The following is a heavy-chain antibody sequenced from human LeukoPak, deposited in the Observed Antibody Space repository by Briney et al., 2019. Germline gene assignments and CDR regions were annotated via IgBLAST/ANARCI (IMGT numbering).Heavy chain of an antibody. CDR1: GGSISSYY. V-gene: IGHV4-59*08. CDR3: ARHSTAMVSVAY. J-gene: IGHJ4*02. CDR2: IYYSGGT. D-gene: IGHD5-18*01. Sequence: PSETLSLTCTVSGGSISSYYWSWIRQPPGKGLEWIGYIYYSGGTNYNPSLKSRVTISVDTSKNQFSLKLSSVTAADTAVYYCARHSTAMVSVAYWGQGTLVTVSS.